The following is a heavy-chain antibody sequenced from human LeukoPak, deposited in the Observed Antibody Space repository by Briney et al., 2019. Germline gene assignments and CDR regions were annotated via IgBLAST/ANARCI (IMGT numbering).Heavy chain of an antibody. CDR3: ARTNSGYDYLDY. J-gene: IGHJ4*02. D-gene: IGHD5-12*01. Sequence: GGSLRLSCAASGFTFSSFAMSWVRQAPGKGLEWVAVISYDGSNKYYADSVKGRFTISRDNSKNTLYLQMNSLRAEDTAVYYCARTNSGYDYLDYWGQGTLVTVSS. CDR1: GFTFSSFA. V-gene: IGHV3-30-3*01. CDR2: ISYDGSNK.